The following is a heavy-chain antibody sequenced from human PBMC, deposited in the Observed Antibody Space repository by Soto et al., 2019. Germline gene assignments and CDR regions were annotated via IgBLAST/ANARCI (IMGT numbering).Heavy chain of an antibody. CDR3: ARYRRDGYNYDYFDY. J-gene: IGHJ4*02. V-gene: IGHV3-7*05. Sequence: PGGSLRLSCAASGFTFSSYWMSWVRQAPGKGLEWVANIKQDGSEKYYVDSVKGRFTISRDNAKNSLYLQMNSLRAEDTAVYYCARYRRDGYNYDYFDYWGQGTLVTSPQ. CDR1: GFTFSSYW. D-gene: IGHD5-12*01. CDR2: IKQDGSEK.